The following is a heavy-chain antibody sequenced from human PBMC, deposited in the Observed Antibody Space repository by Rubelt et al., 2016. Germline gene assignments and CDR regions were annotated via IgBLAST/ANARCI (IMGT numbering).Heavy chain of an antibody. V-gene: IGHV4-34*01. CDR3: ARRGSSWLYYYGMDV. CDR1: GGSFSGYY. J-gene: IGHJ6*02. Sequence: QVQLQQWGAGLLKPSETLSLTCAVYGGSFSGYYWSWIRQPPGKGLEWIGEINHSGSTNYNPSLKSRVTISFDTSKNQFSLKLSSVTAADTAVYYCARRGSSWLYYYGMDVWGQGTTVTVSS. D-gene: IGHD6-13*01. CDR2: INHSGST.